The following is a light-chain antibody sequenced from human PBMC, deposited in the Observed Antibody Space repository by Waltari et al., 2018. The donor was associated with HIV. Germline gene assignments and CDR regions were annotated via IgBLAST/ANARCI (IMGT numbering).Light chain of an antibody. CDR3: SSYAGSNNLV. CDR1: SSDVGGYHH. Sequence: QSALTQPPSASGSPGQSVTIPCPGTSSDVGGYHHVSWYQQHPGKAPKPMIYEVSKRPSGVPDRFSGSKSGNTASLTVSGLQAEDEADYYCSSYAGSNNLVFGGGTKLTVL. V-gene: IGLV2-8*01. J-gene: IGLJ2*01. CDR2: EVS.